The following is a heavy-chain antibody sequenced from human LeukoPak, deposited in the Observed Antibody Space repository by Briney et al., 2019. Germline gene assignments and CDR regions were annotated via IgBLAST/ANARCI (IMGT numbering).Heavy chain of an antibody. J-gene: IGHJ5*02. D-gene: IGHD3-9*01. CDR3: VRDWGYYDVLTGNYSNWFDP. Sequence: SETLSLTCTVSGGSISSYYWSWIRQPAGQGLEWIGRIYSSGSTNYNASLKSRVTMSVDTSKNQFSLKLSSVTAADTAVYYCVRDWGYYDVLTGNYSNWFDPWGQGTLVTVSS. CDR1: GGSISSYY. V-gene: IGHV4-4*07. CDR2: IYSSGST.